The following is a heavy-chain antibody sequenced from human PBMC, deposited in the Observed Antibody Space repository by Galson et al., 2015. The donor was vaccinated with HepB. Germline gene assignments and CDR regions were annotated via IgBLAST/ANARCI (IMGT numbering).Heavy chain of an antibody. Sequence: SLRLSCAASGFSFSSYAMHWVRQAPGKGLEWGAVISYDGTNKYYADSVKGRFTISRDSSKNTVYLQMNSLRAEDTALYYCARAPGTTSYGMDVWGQGTTVTVSS. J-gene: IGHJ6*02. D-gene: IGHD1-7*01. CDR3: ARAPGTTSYGMDV. V-gene: IGHV3-30-3*01. CDR1: GFSFSSYA. CDR2: ISYDGTNK.